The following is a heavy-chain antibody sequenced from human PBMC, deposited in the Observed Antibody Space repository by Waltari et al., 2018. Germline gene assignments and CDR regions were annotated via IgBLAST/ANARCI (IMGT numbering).Heavy chain of an antibody. CDR3: ARRSSGWSLGGSYYGMDV. V-gene: IGHV1-69*10. D-gene: IGHD6-19*01. CDR2: IIPTLGIA. J-gene: IGHJ6*02. Sequence: QVQLVQSGAEVKKPGSSVKVSCKASGGTFSSYAISWVRQAPGPGLEWMGGIIPTLGIANYAQKFQGRVTITADKSTSTAYMELSSLRSEDTAVYYCARRSSGWSLGGSYYGMDVWGQGTTVTVSS. CDR1: GGTFSSYA.